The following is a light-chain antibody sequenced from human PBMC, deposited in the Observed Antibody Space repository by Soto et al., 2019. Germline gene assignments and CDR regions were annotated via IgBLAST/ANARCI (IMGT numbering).Light chain of an antibody. J-gene: IGKJ1*01. Sequence: EIGLTQSPGTLSLSPGERATLSCGASQSVSSSYLAWYQQKPGQAPRLLIYGASSRATGIPDRFSGSGSGTDFTLTISRLEPEDFAVYYCQQYGSSPPWTFGQGTKVDNK. CDR2: GAS. CDR1: QSVSSSY. V-gene: IGKV3-20*01. CDR3: QQYGSSPPWT.